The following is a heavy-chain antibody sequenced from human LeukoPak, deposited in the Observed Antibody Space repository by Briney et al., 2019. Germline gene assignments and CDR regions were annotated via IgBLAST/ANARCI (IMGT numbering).Heavy chain of an antibody. CDR2: IYYSGST. CDR3: AAAAALWDAFDI. D-gene: IGHD6-13*01. CDR1: GGSISSSSYY. Sequence: SETLSLTCTVSGGSISSSSYYWGWIRQPPGKGLEWIGSIYYSGSTYYNPSLKSRVTISVDTSKNQFSLKLSSVTAADTAVYYCAAAAALWDAFDIWGQGTMVTVSS. J-gene: IGHJ3*02. V-gene: IGHV4-39*01.